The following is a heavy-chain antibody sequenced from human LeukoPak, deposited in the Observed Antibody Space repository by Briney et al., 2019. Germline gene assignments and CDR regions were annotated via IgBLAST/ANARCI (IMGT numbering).Heavy chain of an antibody. CDR2: INHSGST. D-gene: IGHD1-26*01. CDR1: GGSFSGYY. J-gene: IGHJ4*02. V-gene: IGHV4-34*01. CDR3: VRRTSGSYSDY. Sequence: SETLSLTCAVYGGSFSGYYWSWIRQPPGKGLEWIGEINHSGSTNYNPSLKSRVTISVDKSKNQFSLKLNSVTAADTAVYYCVRRTSGSYSDYWGQGTLVTVSS.